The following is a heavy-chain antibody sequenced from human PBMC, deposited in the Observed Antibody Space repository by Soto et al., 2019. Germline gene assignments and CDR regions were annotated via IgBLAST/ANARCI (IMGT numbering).Heavy chain of an antibody. Sequence: ASVKVSCKVSGYTLTELSMHWVRQAPGKGLEWMGGFDPEDGETIYAQKFQGRVTMTEDTSTDTAYMELSSLRSEDTAVYYCATVQLETWVSSWFDPWGQGTLVTVSS. D-gene: IGHD1-1*01. CDR2: FDPEDGET. CDR3: ATVQLETWVSSWFDP. J-gene: IGHJ5*02. CDR1: GYTLTELS. V-gene: IGHV1-24*01.